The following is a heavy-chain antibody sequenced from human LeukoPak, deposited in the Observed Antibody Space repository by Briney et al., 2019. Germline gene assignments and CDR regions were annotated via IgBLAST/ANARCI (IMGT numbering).Heavy chain of an antibody. CDR2: MNPNSANT. J-gene: IGHJ4*02. Sequence: ASVKVSCKASGYSFTSYDINWVRQATGQGLEWMGWMNPNSANTGYAQKFQGRVTITRNTSISTAYMEMSSLRYEDTAVYYCAKRASYGDADYWGQGTLVTVSS. D-gene: IGHD4-17*01. CDR3: AKRASYGDADY. CDR1: GYSFTSYD. V-gene: IGHV1-8*03.